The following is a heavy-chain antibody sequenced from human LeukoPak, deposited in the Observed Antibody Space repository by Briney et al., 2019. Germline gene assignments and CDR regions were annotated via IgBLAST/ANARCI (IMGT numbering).Heavy chain of an antibody. J-gene: IGHJ4*02. Sequence: PGGSLRLSCAASGFTFSNAWMSWVRQAPGKGLEWVSAISGSGGSTYYADSVKGRFTISRDNSKNTLYLQMNSLRAEDTAVYYRAKSFGPFLPLYFDYWGQGTLVTVSS. CDR3: AKSFGPFLPLYFDY. V-gene: IGHV3-23*01. CDR2: ISGSGGST. CDR1: GFTFSNAW. D-gene: IGHD3-10*01.